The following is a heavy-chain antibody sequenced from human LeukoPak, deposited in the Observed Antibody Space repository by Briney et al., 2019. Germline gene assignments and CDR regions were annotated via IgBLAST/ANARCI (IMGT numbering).Heavy chain of an antibody. CDR1: GGSISSGGYY. D-gene: IGHD5-18*01. J-gene: IGHJ4*02. V-gene: IGHV4-31*03. CDR2: IYYSGST. Sequence: SETLSLTCTVSGGSISSGGYYWSWIRQHPGKGLEWIGYIYYSGSTYYNPSLKSRVTISVDTSKNQFSLKLSSVTAADTAVYYCARVQRGYSPRVFDYWGQGTLVTVSS. CDR3: ARVQRGYSPRVFDY.